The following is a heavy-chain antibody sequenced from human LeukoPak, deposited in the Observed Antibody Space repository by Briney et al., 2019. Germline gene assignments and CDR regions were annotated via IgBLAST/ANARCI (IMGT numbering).Heavy chain of an antibody. J-gene: IGHJ4*02. CDR2: IYYTGAT. V-gene: IGHV4-59*01. Sequence: SETLSLTCTVSGGSISNYYWTWIRLPPGKGLEWIGYIYYTGATYYNPSLKSRVTISLDTSKNQFSLKLSSVTAADAAVYYCARAGYSYGTGYYFDYWGQGALVTVSS. D-gene: IGHD5-18*01. CDR1: GGSISNYY. CDR3: ARAGYSYGTGYYFDY.